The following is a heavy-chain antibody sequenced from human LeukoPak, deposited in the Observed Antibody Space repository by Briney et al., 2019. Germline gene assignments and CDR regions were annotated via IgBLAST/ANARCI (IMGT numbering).Heavy chain of an antibody. Sequence: PSETLSLTCAVYGGSFSGYYWSWIRQPPGKGLEWIGEINHSGSTNYNPSLKSRVTISVDTSKNQFSLKLSSVTAADTAVYYCARARYNWNLFDYWGQGTLVTVSS. J-gene: IGHJ4*02. CDR3: ARARYNWNLFDY. D-gene: IGHD1-20*01. V-gene: IGHV4-34*01. CDR2: INHSGST. CDR1: GGSFSGYY.